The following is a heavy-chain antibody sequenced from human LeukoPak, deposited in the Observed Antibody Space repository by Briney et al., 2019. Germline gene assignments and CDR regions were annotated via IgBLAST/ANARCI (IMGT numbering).Heavy chain of an antibody. CDR2: INSDGSST. CDR1: GFTFSSYW. D-gene: IGHD6-6*01. J-gene: IGHJ4*02. V-gene: IGHV3-74*01. CDR3: ARAVGGSSSVDY. Sequence: GGSLRLSCAASGFTFSSYWMHWVRQAPGKGLVWVSRINSDGSSTSYADSVKGRFTIPRDNAKNTLYLQMNSLRAEDTAVYYCARAVGGSSSVDYWGQGTLVTVSS.